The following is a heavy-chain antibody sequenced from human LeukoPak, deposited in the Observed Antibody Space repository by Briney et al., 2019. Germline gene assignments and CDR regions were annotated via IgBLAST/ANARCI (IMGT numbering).Heavy chain of an antibody. V-gene: IGHV3-11*04. D-gene: IGHD3-10*01. Sequence: SGGSLRLSCAASGFTFSDYYMSWIRQAPGKGLEWVSYISSSGSTIYYADSVKGRFTISRDNAKNSLYLQMNSLRAEDTAVYYCASIPMVRGVIPWYYMDVWGKGTTVTVSS. J-gene: IGHJ6*03. CDR2: ISSSGSTI. CDR1: GFTFSDYY. CDR3: ASIPMVRGVIPWYYMDV.